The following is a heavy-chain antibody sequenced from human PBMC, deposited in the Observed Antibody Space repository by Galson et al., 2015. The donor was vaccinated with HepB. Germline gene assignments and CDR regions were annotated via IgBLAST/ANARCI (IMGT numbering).Heavy chain of an antibody. CDR2: ISWDGGST. D-gene: IGHD1-26*01. J-gene: IGHJ4*02. CDR1: GFTFDDYT. V-gene: IGHV3-43*01. Sequence: SLRLSCAASGFTFDDYTMHWARQAPGKGLEWVSLISWDGGSTYYADSVKGRFTISRDNSKNSLYLQMNSLRTEDTALYYCAKDAPSGSYFDYWGQGTLVTVS. CDR3: AKDAPSGSYFDY.